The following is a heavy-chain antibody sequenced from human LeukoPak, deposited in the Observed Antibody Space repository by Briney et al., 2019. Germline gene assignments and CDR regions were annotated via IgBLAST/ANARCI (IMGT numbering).Heavy chain of an antibody. CDR2: IYYSGST. CDR1: GGSISSSSYY. CDR3: ARDKPPLPTDSSSLFWFDP. V-gene: IGHV4-39*07. Sequence: SETLSLTCTVSGGSISSSSYYWGWIRQPPGKGLEWIGSIYYSGSTYYNPSLKSRVTISVDTSKNQFSPKLSSVTAADTAVYYCARDKPPLPTDSSSLFWFDPWGQGTLVTVSS. J-gene: IGHJ5*02. D-gene: IGHD6-6*01.